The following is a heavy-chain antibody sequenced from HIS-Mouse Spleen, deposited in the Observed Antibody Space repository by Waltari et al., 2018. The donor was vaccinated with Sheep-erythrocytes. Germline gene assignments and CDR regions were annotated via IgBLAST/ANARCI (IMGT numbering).Heavy chain of an antibody. CDR3: ARVTSPSFYYYYYGMDV. J-gene: IGHJ6*02. CDR2: VSNDGSNK. CDR1: GFTFSSYA. Sequence: QVQLVESGGGVVQPGRSLRLSCAASGFTFSSYAMHWVRQAPGQGLGWWAVVSNDGSNKYYADSVKGRFTISRDNSKNTLYLQMNSLRAEDTAVYYCARVTSPSFYYYYYGMDVWGQGTTVTVSS. V-gene: IGHV3-30*04.